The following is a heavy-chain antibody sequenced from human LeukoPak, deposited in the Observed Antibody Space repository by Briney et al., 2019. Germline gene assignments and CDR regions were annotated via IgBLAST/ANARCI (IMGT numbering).Heavy chain of an antibody. CDR1: GGSISSSSYY. V-gene: IGHV4-39*01. CDR3: ARGAAYYYGSGSYRYWFDP. D-gene: IGHD3-10*01. CDR2: IYYSGST. J-gene: IGHJ5*02. Sequence: SETLSLTCTVSGGSISSSSYYWGWIRQPPGKGLEWIGSIYYSGSTYYNPSLKSRVTISVDTSKNQFSLKLSSVTAADTAVYYCARGAAYYYGSGSYRYWFDPWGQGTLVTVSS.